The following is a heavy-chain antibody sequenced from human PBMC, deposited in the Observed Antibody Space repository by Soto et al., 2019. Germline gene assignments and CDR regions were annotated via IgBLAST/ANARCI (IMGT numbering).Heavy chain of an antibody. Sequence: QVQLVQSGAEVKKPGASVKVSCKPSGYTFTSYGITWVRQAPGQGLEWMGWISAYNGNTNYAQKFQGRVTMTTDTSTSTADMELRSLGSDDTDVYYCASGWFGEFVYQFDYWGQGTLVTVSS. V-gene: IGHV1-18*01. D-gene: IGHD3-10*01. CDR3: ASGWFGEFVYQFDY. J-gene: IGHJ4*02. CDR1: GYTFTSYG. CDR2: ISAYNGNT.